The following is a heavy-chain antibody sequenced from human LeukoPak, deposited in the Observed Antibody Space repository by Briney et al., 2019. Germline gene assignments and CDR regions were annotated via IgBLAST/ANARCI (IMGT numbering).Heavy chain of an antibody. CDR1: GFTFGDYA. Sequence: GGSLRLSCTASGFTFGDYAMSWVRQAPGKGLEWVGFIRSKAYGGTTEYAASVKGRFTISRDDSKSIAYLQMNSLKTEDTAVYYCTRTTTYYYDSSFDYWGQGTLVTVSS. J-gene: IGHJ4*02. D-gene: IGHD3-22*01. CDR3: TRTTTYYYDSSFDY. CDR2: IRSKAYGGTT. V-gene: IGHV3-49*04.